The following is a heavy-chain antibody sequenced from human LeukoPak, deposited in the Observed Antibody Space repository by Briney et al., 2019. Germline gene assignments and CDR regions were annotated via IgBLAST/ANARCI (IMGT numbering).Heavy chain of an antibody. D-gene: IGHD1-26*01. CDR2: ISYDGSNK. V-gene: IGHV3-30-3*01. CDR1: GFTFSSYA. J-gene: IGHJ4*02. CDR3: ARSQVGAIGVGNY. Sequence: GGSLRLSCAASGFTFSSYAMHWVRQAPGKGLEWVAVISYDGSNKYYADSVKGRFTISRDNSKNTLYLQMNSLRAEDTAVYYCARSQVGAIGVGNYWSQGTLVTVSS.